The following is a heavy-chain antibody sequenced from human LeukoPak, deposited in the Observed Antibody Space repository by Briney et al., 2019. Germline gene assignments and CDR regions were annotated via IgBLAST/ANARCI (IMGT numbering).Heavy chain of an antibody. J-gene: IGHJ4*02. D-gene: IGHD3-22*01. V-gene: IGHV1-46*01. Sequence: GSVNVSCKASGYTFTSYYMHWVRQAPGQGLEWMGIINPSGGSTSYAQKFQGRVTMTRDTSTSTVYMELSSLRSEDTAVYYCARVSLPVSSGYYYAEFDYWGQGTLATVSS. CDR3: ARVSLPVSSGYYYAEFDY. CDR1: GYTFTSYY. CDR2: INPSGGST.